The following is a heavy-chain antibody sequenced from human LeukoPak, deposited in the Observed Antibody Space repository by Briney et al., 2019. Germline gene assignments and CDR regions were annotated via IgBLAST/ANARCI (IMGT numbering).Heavy chain of an antibody. CDR1: GYKFTDNW. CDR2: INPSGAST. CDR3: ARDAEYSSSTFFDY. J-gene: IGHJ4*02. V-gene: IGHV1-46*01. Sequence: ASVKVSCKPFGYKFTDNWIHWVRQAPGQGLEWMGIINPSGASTSYAQKFQGRVTMTRDMSTSTVYMELSSLRSEDTAVYYCARDAEYSSSTFFDYWGQGTLVTVSS. D-gene: IGHD6-6*01.